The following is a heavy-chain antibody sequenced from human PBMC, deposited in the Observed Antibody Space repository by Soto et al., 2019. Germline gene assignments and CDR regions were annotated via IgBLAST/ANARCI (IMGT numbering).Heavy chain of an antibody. V-gene: IGHV4-34*01. D-gene: IGHD3-22*01. Sequence: PSETLSLTCAVYGGSFSGYYWSWIRQPPGKGLEWIGEINHSGSTNYNPSLKSRVTISVDTSKNQFSLKLSSVTAAGTTVYYCARRSVRDSSGYYGDYWGQGTLVTVSS. CDR2: INHSGST. J-gene: IGHJ4*02. CDR1: GGSFSGYY. CDR3: ARRSVRDSSGYYGDY.